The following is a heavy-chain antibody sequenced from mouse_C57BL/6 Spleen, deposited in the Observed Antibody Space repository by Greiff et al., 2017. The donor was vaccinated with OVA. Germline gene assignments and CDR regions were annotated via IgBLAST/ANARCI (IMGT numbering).Heavy chain of an antibody. D-gene: IGHD2-3*01. CDR2: INPNNGGT. Sequence: VQLQQSGPELVKPGASVKISCKASGYTFTDYYMNWVKQSHGKSLEWIGDINPNNGGTSYNQKFKGKATLTVDKSSSTAYMELRSLTSEDSAVYYCARRSSYDGYYEGFAYWGQGTLVTVSA. V-gene: IGHV1-26*01. CDR1: GYTFTDYY. CDR3: ARRSSYDGYYEGFAY. J-gene: IGHJ3*01.